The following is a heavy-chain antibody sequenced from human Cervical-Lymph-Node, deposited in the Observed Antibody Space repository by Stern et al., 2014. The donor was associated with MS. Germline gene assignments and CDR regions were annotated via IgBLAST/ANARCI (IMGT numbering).Heavy chain of an antibody. CDR3: ARVRFYGSGIYYALGDGMDV. J-gene: IGHJ6*02. D-gene: IGHD3-10*01. Sequence: VQLVESGAEVKKPGASVKVSCKASGYTFTNYNIDWVRQATGQGLEWMGWMNPNSGNKGYAQRFQGRVTMTRDTSTSTAYMELSSLKAEDTAVYYCARVRFYGSGIYYALGDGMDVWGQGTTVTVS. CDR2: MNPNSGNK. V-gene: IGHV1-8*01. CDR1: GYTFTNYN.